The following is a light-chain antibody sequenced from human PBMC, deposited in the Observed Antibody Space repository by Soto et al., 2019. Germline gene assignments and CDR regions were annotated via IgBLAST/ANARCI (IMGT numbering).Light chain of an antibody. CDR3: AAWDDSLSGVV. CDR2: RDN. J-gene: IGLJ2*01. CDR1: SSNIGSNY. V-gene: IGLV1-47*01. Sequence: QSVLTQPPSASGTPGQGVTISCSGSSSNIGSNYVYWYQQLPGTAPKLLIYRDNQRXXXXPDRFSGSKSGTSASLAISGLXXXXXXXXYCAAWDDSLSGVVFGGGTKLTVL.